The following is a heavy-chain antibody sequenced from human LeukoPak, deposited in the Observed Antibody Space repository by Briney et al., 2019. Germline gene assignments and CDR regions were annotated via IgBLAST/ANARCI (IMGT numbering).Heavy chain of an antibody. CDR3: VRDDGIGLDAFDV. CDR2: TYYRSKWYN. V-gene: IGHV6-1*01. Sequence: QTLSLTCAVSGDSVSSNSAAWNWIRQSPSRGLEWLGRTYYRSKWYNDYAVSVKSRITINPDTSKNQFSLQLNSVTPEDTAVYYCVRDDGIGLDAFDVWSPGTMVTVSS. D-gene: IGHD1-14*01. J-gene: IGHJ3*01. CDR1: GDSVSSNSAA.